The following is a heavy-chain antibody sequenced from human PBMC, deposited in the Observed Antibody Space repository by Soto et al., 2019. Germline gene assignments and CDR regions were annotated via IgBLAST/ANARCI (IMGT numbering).Heavy chain of an antibody. J-gene: IGHJ4*02. CDR1: GFTFSSYA. CDR3: AKDPVDPPVPSSSWYYVDY. V-gene: IGHV3-23*01. Sequence: GGSLRLSCAASGFTFSSYAMSWVRQAPGKGLEWVSAISGSGGSTYYADSVKGRFTISGDNSKNTLYLQMNSLRAEDTAVYYCAKDPVDPPVPSSSWYYVDYWGQGTLVTVSS. CDR2: ISGSGGST. D-gene: IGHD6-13*01.